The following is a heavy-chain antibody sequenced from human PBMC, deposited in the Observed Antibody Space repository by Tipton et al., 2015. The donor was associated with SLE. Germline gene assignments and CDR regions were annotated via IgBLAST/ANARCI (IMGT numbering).Heavy chain of an antibody. D-gene: IGHD6-19*01. V-gene: IGHV4-38-2*01. J-gene: IGHJ3*02. Sequence: TLSLTCAVFGYSISTAYSWGWIRQPPGKGLEWIGTIYHSGGTYYNPSLKSRVTISVDTSKNHFSLKLSSVTAADTAVYYCARLGTSVALDAFDIWGQGTMVTVSS. CDR1: GYSISTAYS. CDR2: IYHSGGT. CDR3: ARLGTSVALDAFDI.